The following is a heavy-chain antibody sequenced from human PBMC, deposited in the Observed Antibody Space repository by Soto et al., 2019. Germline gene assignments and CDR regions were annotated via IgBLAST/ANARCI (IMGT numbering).Heavy chain of an antibody. CDR2: MHYRAIP. Sequence: QVQLQESGPGLVKPSQTLSLTCNVSGGSISSGDYYWSWLRQSPGKGLEWIGYMHYRAIPYYNPSLKSRVSISVDTSKNQFSLTMASLTAADTAVYFCARAVGILYHYFDSWCQGTLVTVSS. CDR1: GGSISSGDYY. J-gene: IGHJ4*02. D-gene: IGHD2-15*01. V-gene: IGHV4-30-4*01. CDR3: ARAVGILYHYFDS.